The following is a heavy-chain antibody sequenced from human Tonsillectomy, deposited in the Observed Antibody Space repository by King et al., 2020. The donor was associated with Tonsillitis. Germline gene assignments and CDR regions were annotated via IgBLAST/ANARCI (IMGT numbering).Heavy chain of an antibody. Sequence: VQLVESGGGLVQPGGSLRLSCAASGFTFNNYWMNWVRQGPGKGLVWVSRINSDGTTTQYADSVKGRFTISRDNAENTMFLQMNSLRAEDTAMYYCVRGALIDYWGQGTLVTVSS. CDR2: INSDGTTT. CDR1: GFTFNNYW. V-gene: IGHV3-74*03. D-gene: IGHD1-26*01. CDR3: VRGALIDY. J-gene: IGHJ4*02.